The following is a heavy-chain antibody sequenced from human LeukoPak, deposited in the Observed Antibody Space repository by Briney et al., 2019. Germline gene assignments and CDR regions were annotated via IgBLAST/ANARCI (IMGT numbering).Heavy chain of an antibody. J-gene: IGHJ2*01. CDR2: ISAYNGNT. CDR3: ARVLRDLKGYWYFDL. Sequence: ASVKVSCKASGYTFTSYGISWVRQAPGQGLEWMGRISAYNGNTNYAQKLQGRVTMTTDTSTSTAYMELRSLRSDDTAVYYCARVLRDLKGYWYFDLWGRGTLVTVSS. CDR1: GYTFTSYG. V-gene: IGHV1-18*01. D-gene: IGHD5-24*01.